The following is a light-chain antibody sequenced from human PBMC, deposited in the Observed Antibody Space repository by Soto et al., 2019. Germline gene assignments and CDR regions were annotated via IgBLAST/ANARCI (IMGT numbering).Light chain of an antibody. CDR1: QSILYSSNNKNY. V-gene: IGKV4-1*01. CDR2: WAS. J-gene: IGKJ4*01. CDR3: QQYYSIPPT. Sequence: DIVMTQSPDSLAVSLGERATINCKSSQSILYSSNNKNYLAWYQQKPGQPPKLLIYWASTRESGVPDRFSDSGSGTDFTLTISSLQAEDVAVYYCQQYYSIPPTFGGGTKVEIK.